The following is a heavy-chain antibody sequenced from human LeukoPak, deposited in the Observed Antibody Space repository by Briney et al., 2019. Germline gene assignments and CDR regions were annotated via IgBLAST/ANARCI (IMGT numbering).Heavy chain of an antibody. V-gene: IGHV3-66*04. J-gene: IGHJ4*02. CDR2: IYDGGST. CDR3: ARHSSSFDY. D-gene: IGHD6-13*01. CDR1: GFSVSGNY. Sequence: PGGSLRLSCAASGFSVSGNYMNWVRQAPGKGLEWVSVIYDGGSTYYADSVKGRFTISRDNAKNSLYLQMNSLRAEDTAVYYCARHSSSFDYWGQGTLVTVSS.